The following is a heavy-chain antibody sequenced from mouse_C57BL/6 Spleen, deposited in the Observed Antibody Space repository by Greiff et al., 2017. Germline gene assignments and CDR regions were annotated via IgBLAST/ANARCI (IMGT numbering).Heavy chain of an antibody. V-gene: IGHV1-82*01. Sequence: QVQLQQSGPELVKPGASVKISCKASGYAFSSSWMNWVKQRPGKGLEWIGRIYPGDGDTNYNGKFKGKATLTADKSSSTAYMQLSSLTSEDSAVYFCARSLSPYGTLYYYAMDYWGQGTSVTVSS. D-gene: IGHD2-1*01. CDR1: GYAFSSSW. J-gene: IGHJ4*01. CDR2: IYPGDGDT. CDR3: ARSLSPYGTLYYYAMDY.